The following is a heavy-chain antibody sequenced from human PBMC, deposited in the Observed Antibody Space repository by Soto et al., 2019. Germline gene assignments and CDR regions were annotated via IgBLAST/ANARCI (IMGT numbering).Heavy chain of an antibody. V-gene: IGHV3-30-3*01. CDR2: LSYDGGKK. J-gene: IGHJ6*02. D-gene: IGHD3-22*01. Sequence: QVQLVESGGGVVQPGRSLRLSCAASGFTFTDYAMHWVRQAPGKGLEWVAVLSYDGGKKYYADSVKGRFTISRDNSKNTVYLQMNSLRVEDTAVYYCARDTYLDSSGPSYYYYYGIDVWGQGTTVTVSS. CDR3: ARDTYLDSSGPSYYYYYGIDV. CDR1: GFTFTDYA.